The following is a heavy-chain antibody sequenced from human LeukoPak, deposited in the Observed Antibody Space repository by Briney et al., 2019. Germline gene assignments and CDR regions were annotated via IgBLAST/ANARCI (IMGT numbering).Heavy chain of an antibody. CDR3: ARRATGLDWFDP. J-gene: IGHJ5*02. Sequence: SETLSLTCTVSGGSISNSRYYWGWIRQSPGKGLEWIGSIHHAGTTYYNTSLESRVTLFVDTSKSQFSLSLTSVTAADTAVYYCARRATGLDWFDPWGQGTLVTVSS. D-gene: IGHD1-1*01. CDR2: IHHAGTT. CDR1: GGSISNSRYY. V-gene: IGHV4-39*01.